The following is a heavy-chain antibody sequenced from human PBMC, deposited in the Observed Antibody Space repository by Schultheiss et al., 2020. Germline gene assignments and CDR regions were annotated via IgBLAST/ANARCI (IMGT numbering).Heavy chain of an antibody. CDR2: IYYSGST. CDR3: ARGKWLVVTAWAYYYYGMDV. J-gene: IGHJ6*02. Sequence: SETLSLTCTVSGGSISSSTYYWSWIRQPAGKGLEWIGYIYYSGSTYYDPSLKSRVTISVDTSKNQFSLKLSSVTAADTAVYYCARGKWLVVTAWAYYYYGMDVWGQGTTVTVSS. D-gene: IGHD2-21*02. CDR1: GGSISSSTYY. V-gene: IGHV4-61*10.